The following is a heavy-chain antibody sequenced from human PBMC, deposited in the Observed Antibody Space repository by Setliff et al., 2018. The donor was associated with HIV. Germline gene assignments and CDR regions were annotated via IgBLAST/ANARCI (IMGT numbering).Heavy chain of an antibody. CDR1: GGTFSIYA. Sequence: ASVKVSCKASGGTFSIYAISWVRQAPGQGLEWMGGIIPILGMSIYAQKFQGRVTITTDESTSTAYMELSSLRSGDTAVYYCARDTELAYVDYWGQGTLVTVSS. V-gene: IGHV1-69*10. CDR3: ARDTELAYVDY. CDR2: IIPILGMS. J-gene: IGHJ4*02. D-gene: IGHD4-4*01.